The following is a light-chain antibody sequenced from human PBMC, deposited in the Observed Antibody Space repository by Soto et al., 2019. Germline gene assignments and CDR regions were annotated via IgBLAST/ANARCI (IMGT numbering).Light chain of an antibody. Sequence: EIVVTQSPATLSVSPGESATLYCRASQSVSGNLAWYQQKPGQAPRLHIYVASTRATDIPASYSRSGSGTEFRATLRSLQSEDFAVYYCKQYNNWPPLSFGGETKVEIK. CDR1: QSVSGN. V-gene: IGKV3-15*01. J-gene: IGKJ4*01. CDR2: VAS. CDR3: KQYNNWPPLS.